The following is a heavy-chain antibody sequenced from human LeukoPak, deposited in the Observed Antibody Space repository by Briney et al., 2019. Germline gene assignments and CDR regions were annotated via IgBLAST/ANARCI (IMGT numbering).Heavy chain of an antibody. J-gene: IGHJ4*02. Sequence: GASVKVSCKASGGTFTTYTISWVRQAPGQGLEWMGWISGYNGNTNYAQKLQGRVTMTTDTSTRTANMELRSLRSDDTAMYYCARFRDYDSSADILGGPDYGGQGTLVTVSS. CDR1: GGTFTTYT. D-gene: IGHD3-22*01. CDR3: ARFRDYDSSADILGGPDY. V-gene: IGHV1-18*01. CDR2: ISGYNGNT.